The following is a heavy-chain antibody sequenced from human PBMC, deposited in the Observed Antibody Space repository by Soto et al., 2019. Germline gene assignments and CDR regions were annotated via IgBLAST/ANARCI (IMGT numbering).Heavy chain of an antibody. J-gene: IGHJ5*02. V-gene: IGHV1-2*04. CDR2: INPNGGGT. D-gene: IGHD2-2*01. Sequence: DSVKVSCKASGYTFTGYYMHWVRQAPGQGLEWMGWINPNGGGTNYAQKFQGWVTMTRDTSISTAYMELSRLRSDDTAVYYCARGVEIVVVPAALPTQNWFDPWGQGTLVSVS. CDR1: GYTFTGYY. CDR3: ARGVEIVVVPAALPTQNWFDP.